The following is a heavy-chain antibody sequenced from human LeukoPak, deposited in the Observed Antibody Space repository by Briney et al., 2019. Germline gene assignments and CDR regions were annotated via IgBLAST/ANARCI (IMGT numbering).Heavy chain of an antibody. Sequence: SQTLSLTCDISGDSVSSINGAWNWIRQSPSRGLEWLGRTYYRSKWYNEYAESMKGRMTITPDTSNNRSSLQLNSVTPDDTAVYYCARDLANTGWYTFDYWGQGTLVTVSS. CDR2: TYYRSKWYN. CDR3: ARDLANTGWYTFDY. D-gene: IGHD6-19*01. CDR1: GDSVSSINGA. J-gene: IGHJ4*02. V-gene: IGHV6-1*01.